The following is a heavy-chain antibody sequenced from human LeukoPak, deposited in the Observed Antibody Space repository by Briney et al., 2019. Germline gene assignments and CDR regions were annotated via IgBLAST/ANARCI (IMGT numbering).Heavy chain of an antibody. CDR3: ASVGSTSYQFDY. Sequence: GGSLRLSCAAFGFTFSSYEMNWVRQAPGKGLEWVSYISSSGSTIYYADSVKGRFTISRDNAKNSLYLQMNSLRAEDTAVYYCASVGSTSYQFDYWGQGTLVTVSS. CDR2: ISSSGSTI. V-gene: IGHV3-48*03. CDR1: GFTFSSYE. J-gene: IGHJ4*02. D-gene: IGHD2-2*01.